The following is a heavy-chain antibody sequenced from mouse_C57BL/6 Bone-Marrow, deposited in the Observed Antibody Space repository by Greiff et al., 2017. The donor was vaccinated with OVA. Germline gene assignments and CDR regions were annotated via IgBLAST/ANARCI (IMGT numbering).Heavy chain of an antibody. CDR2: IYWDDDK. Sequence: QVTLKESGPGILKSSQTLSLTCSFSGFSLSTSGMGVSWIRQPSGKGLEWLAHIYWDDDKRYNPSLKSRPTISKDTSRNQVFLKITSVDTADTATYCGARRRGIDSNYWYFDVWGTGTTVTVSS. J-gene: IGHJ1*03. CDR1: GFSLSTSGMG. CDR3: ARRRGIDSNYWYFDV. V-gene: IGHV8-12*01. D-gene: IGHD2-5*01.